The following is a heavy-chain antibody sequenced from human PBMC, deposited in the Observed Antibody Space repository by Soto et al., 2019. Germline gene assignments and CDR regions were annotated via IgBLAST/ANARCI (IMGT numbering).Heavy chain of an antibody. V-gene: IGHV3-30*18. CDR3: AKSDGSSLMPPL. CDR1: GFTFSSYG. D-gene: IGHD3-10*01. CDR2: ISYDGSNK. J-gene: IGHJ4*02. Sequence: QVQLVESGGGVVQPGRSLRLSCAASGFTFSSYGMHWVRQAPGKGLEWVAVISYDGSNKYYADSVKGRFTISRDNSKNTLYLQMNSLRAEDTAVYYCAKSDGSSLMPPLWGQGTLVTVSS.